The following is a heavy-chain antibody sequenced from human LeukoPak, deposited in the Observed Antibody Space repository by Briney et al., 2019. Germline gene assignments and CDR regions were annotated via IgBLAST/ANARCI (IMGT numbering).Heavy chain of an antibody. CDR3: ARDNDVLRFLEWPHTWFDP. CDR2: INPSGGST. CDR1: GYTFTSYY. D-gene: IGHD3-3*01. Sequence: GASVKVSCKASGYTFTSYYMHWVRQAPGQGLEWMGIINPSGGSTSYAQKFQGRVTMTRDMSTSTVYMELSSLRSEDTAVYYCARDNDVLRFLEWPHTWFDPWGQGTLVTVSS. V-gene: IGHV1-46*01. J-gene: IGHJ5*02.